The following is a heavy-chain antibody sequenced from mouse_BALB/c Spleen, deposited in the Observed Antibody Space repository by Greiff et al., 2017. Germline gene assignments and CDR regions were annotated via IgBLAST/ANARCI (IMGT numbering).Heavy chain of an antibody. Sequence: VQRVESGAELARPGASVKLSCKASGYTFTSYWMQWVKQRPGQGLEWIGAIYPGDGDTRYTQKFKGKATLTADKSSSTAYMQLSSLASEDSAVYYCARRRYDGFDYWGQGTTLTVSS. V-gene: IGHV1-87*01. CDR3: ARRRYDGFDY. D-gene: IGHD2-14*01. J-gene: IGHJ2*01. CDR2: IYPGDGDT. CDR1: GYTFTSYW.